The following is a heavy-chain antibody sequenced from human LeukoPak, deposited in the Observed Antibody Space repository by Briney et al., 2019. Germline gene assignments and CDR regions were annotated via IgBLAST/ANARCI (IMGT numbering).Heavy chain of an antibody. CDR2: IYYSGST. V-gene: IGHV4-39*07. CDR3: ARWGAMVN. D-gene: IGHD5-18*01. CDR1: GGSISSTNYY. J-gene: IGHJ4*02. Sequence: SETLSLTCTVSGGSISSTNYYWGWIRQPPGKGLEWIGTIYYSGSTYYNPSLKSRVTISVDTSKNQFSLKLSSVTAADTAVYYCARWGAMVNWGQGTLVTVSS.